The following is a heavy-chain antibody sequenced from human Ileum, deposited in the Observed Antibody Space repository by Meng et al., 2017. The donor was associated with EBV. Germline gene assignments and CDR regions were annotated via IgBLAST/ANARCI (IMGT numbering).Heavy chain of an antibody. V-gene: IGHV7-4-1*01. CDR1: GYPFTRRA. D-gene: IGHD2-2*01. CDR3: ARGEGGYCSTTTCYLGT. J-gene: IGHJ4*02. CDR2: INTDTSNP. Sequence: QVQLVQSGSDLKPPGASVKVSCKASGYPFTRRAIHWVRQAPGQGLEWMGWINTDTSNPTYAQGLTGRFVFSLDTSVSTAYLQIGSLMAEDTAVYYCARGEGGYCSTTTCYLGTWGQGTLVTVSS.